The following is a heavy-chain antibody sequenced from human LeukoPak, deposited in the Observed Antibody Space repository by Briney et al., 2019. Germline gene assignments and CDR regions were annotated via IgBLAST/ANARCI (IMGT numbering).Heavy chain of an antibody. CDR1: GGSISGSSYY. CDR3: ARTIFGVVNGFDP. CDR2: IYYSGST. D-gene: IGHD3-3*01. J-gene: IGHJ5*02. Sequence: SETLSLTCTVSGGSISGSSYYWGWIRQPPGKGLEWIGSIYYSGSTYYNPSLKSRVTISVDTSKNQFSLKLSSVTAADTAVYYCARTIFGVVNGFDPWGQGTLVTVSS. V-gene: IGHV4-39*01.